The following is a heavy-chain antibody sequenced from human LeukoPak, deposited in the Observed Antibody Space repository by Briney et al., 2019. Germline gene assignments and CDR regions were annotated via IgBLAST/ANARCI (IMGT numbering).Heavy chain of an antibody. CDR2: IYYRGST. J-gene: IGHJ4*02. CDR1: GGSISRHY. CDR3: ARGLAYCGGARSEGDYFDY. Sequence: SETLSLTCTVSGGSISRHYWSWIRQPPGEGLEWIGYIYYRGSTNYNPSLKTRVPLSVDTPKNHSSLKLTSVTAADTAVYYCARGLAYCGGARSEGDYFDYWGQGTLVTVSS. D-gene: IGHD2-21*01. V-gene: IGHV4-59*11.